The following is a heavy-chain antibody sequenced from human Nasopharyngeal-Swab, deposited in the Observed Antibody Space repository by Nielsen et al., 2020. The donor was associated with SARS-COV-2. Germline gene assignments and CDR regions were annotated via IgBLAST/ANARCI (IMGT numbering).Heavy chain of an antibody. CDR3: ASLDVGLGDDAFDI. CDR2: ISSSSSTI. D-gene: IGHD5-12*01. Sequence: GESLKISCAASGFTFSSYSMNWVRQAPGKGLEWVSYISSSSSTIYYADSVKGRFTISRDNAKNSLYPQMNSLRAEDTAVYYCASLDVGLGDDAFDIWGQGTMVTVSS. CDR1: GFTFSSYS. J-gene: IGHJ3*02. V-gene: IGHV3-48*01.